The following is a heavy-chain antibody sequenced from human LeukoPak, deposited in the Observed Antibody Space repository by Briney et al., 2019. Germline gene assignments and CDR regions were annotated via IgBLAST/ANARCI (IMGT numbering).Heavy chain of an antibody. CDR3: AKDHSGSYYGPFDS. CDR1: GFSFSSFG. CDR2: ISYEGSNK. Sequence: GGSLRLSCAASGFSFSSFGMHWVRQAPGKGLEWVAVISYEGSNKYYATSVKGRFTISRDNFKNTLDLQMNSLTAEDTAVYYCAKDHSGSYYGPFDSWGQGTLVTVS. D-gene: IGHD1-26*01. V-gene: IGHV3-30*18. J-gene: IGHJ4*02.